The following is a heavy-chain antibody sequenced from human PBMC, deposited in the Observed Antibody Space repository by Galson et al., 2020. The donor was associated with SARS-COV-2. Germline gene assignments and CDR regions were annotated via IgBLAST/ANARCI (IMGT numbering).Heavy chain of an antibody. CDR1: GGTFSSYA. CDR2: IIPIFGTA. CDR3: ARDFSGSYDMDV. V-gene: IGHV1-69*13. J-gene: IGHJ6*02. D-gene: IGHD1-26*01. Sequence: SVKVSCKASGGTFSSYAISWVRQAPGQGLEWMGGIIPIFGTANYAQKFQGRVTITADESTSTAYMELSSLRSEDTAVYYCARDFSGSYDMDVWGQGTTVTVSS.